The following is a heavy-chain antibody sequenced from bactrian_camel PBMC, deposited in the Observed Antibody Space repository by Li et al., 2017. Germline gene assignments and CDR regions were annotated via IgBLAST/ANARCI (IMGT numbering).Heavy chain of an antibody. J-gene: IGHJ4*01. CDR3: ATAGLGWVLTD. CDR2: IDGDRRT. D-gene: IGHD5*01. V-gene: IGHV3S53*01. CDR1: GTITSTYS. Sequence: HVQLVESGGGSVQAGGSLTLSCTASGTITSTYSMAWFRQAPGKGREGVAAIDGDRRTYYADSVKGRFTISKDNANNMVYLQMSSLKTEDTAVYYCATAGLGWVLTDWGQGTQVTVS.